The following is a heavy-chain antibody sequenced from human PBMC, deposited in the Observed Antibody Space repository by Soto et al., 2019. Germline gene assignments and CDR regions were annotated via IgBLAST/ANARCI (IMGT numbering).Heavy chain of an antibody. CDR3: ERDGGVSLPVFCNDPSSYYIY. Sequence: ALVKSARKFSGYAFTRYVTHLVRHAPEQRLEWMGWINAGNGNTKYSQKFQGRVTITRDTSASTGYMELSSLRSEDTAVYYCERDGGVSLPVFCNDPSSYYIY. J-gene: IGHJ6*03. CDR1: GYAFTRYV. V-gene: IGHV1-3*01. CDR2: INAGNGNT. D-gene: IGHD1-1*01.